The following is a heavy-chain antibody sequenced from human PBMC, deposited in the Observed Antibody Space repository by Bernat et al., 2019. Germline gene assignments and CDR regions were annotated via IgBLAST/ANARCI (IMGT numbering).Heavy chain of an antibody. J-gene: IGHJ6*02. CDR1: GGSISSSSYY. CDR3: ARRYYYYGMDV. V-gene: IGHV4-39*01. CDR2: IYYSGST. Sequence: QLQLQESGPGLVKPSETLSLTCTVSGGSISSSSYYWGWIRQPPGKGLEWIGRIYYSGSTYYNPSLKSRVTISVDTSKNQFSLKLSSVTAADTAVYYCARRYYYYGMDVWGQGTTVTVSS.